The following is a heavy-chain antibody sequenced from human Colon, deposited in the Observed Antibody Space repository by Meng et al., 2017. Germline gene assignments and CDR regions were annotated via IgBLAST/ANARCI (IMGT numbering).Heavy chain of an antibody. J-gene: IGHJ4*02. V-gene: IGHV3-74*03. CDR2: ISTDGSRV. D-gene: IGHD3-10*01. Sequence: GESLKISCAASGFSFSNYWMHWVRQAPGKGQEWGSRISTDGSRVMYADSVKGRFSISRDNAKNTPYLQMDSLRDDDTAVYFCARVGSGSYFPYWGQG. CDR1: GFSFSNYW. CDR3: ARVGSGSYFPY.